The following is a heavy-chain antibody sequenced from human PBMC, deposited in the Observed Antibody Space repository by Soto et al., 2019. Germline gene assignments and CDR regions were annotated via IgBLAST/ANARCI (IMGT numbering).Heavy chain of an antibody. V-gene: IGHV3-21*01. CDR2: ISSSSNYM. J-gene: IGHJ4*02. CDR1: GFPFSDHA. Sequence: GGSLRLSCAASGFPFSDHAMHWVRQTPGKGLEWVSSISSSSNYMYYADSLKGRFTISRDNAKDSLFLQKHSLRAEDTAVYYCARASSSGSYFDYWGQGTLVTVSS. D-gene: IGHD6-6*01. CDR3: ARASSSGSYFDY.